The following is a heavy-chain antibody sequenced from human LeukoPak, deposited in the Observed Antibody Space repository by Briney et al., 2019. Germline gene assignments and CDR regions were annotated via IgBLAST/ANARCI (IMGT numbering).Heavy chain of an antibody. CDR2: ISNSGSTI. Sequence: GGSVRLSCAASGFTFSSYGMHWVRQAPGKGLEGVSYISNSGSTIYYADSVKGRFTISRDNAKNSLYLQMNSLRAEDTAVYYCAGEGYGDYDGDYWGQGTLVTVSS. J-gene: IGHJ4*02. CDR3: AGEGYGDYDGDY. D-gene: IGHD4-17*01. V-gene: IGHV3-48*04. CDR1: GFTFSSYG.